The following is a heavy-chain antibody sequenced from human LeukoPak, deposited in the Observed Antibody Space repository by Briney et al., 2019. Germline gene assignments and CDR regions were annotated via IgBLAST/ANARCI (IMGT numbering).Heavy chain of an antibody. J-gene: IGHJ4*02. D-gene: IGHD1-1*01. CDR1: GYTFTSYG. V-gene: IGHV1-2*02. Sequence: ASVKVSCKASGYTFTSYGISWVRQAPGQGLEWMGWINPNSGGTNYAQKFQGRVTMTRDTSISTAYMELSRLRSDDTAVYYCARDPQLETSPVDYWGQGTLVTVSS. CDR2: INPNSGGT. CDR3: ARDPQLETSPVDY.